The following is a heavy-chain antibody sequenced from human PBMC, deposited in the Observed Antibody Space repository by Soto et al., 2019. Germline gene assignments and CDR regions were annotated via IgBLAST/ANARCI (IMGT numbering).Heavy chain of an antibody. CDR3: ARGATYYYDSSGHDYFDY. CDR2: IYYSGST. J-gene: IGHJ4*02. Sequence: SETLSLTCTVSGGSISSYYWSWIRQPPGKGLEWIGYIYYSGSTNYNPSLKSRVTISVDTSKNQFSLKLSSVTAADTAVYYCARGATYYYDSSGHDYFDYWGQGTLVTVSS. CDR1: GGSISSYY. V-gene: IGHV4-59*08. D-gene: IGHD3-22*01.